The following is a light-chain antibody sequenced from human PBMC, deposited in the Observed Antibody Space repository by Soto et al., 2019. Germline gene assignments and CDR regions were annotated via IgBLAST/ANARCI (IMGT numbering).Light chain of an antibody. V-gene: IGKV3-20*01. CDR2: AAS. J-gene: IGKJ2*01. CDR3: QQYDRSPMYT. CDR1: QSFSSDY. Sequence: EIVLTQSPGTLSLSPGERATLSYRASQSFSSDYLAWYQQKPGQAPRLLIYAASTRATGIPDRFSGSGSGTDFTLTISRLEPEDFAVYYCQQYDRSPMYTFGQGTKLEIK.